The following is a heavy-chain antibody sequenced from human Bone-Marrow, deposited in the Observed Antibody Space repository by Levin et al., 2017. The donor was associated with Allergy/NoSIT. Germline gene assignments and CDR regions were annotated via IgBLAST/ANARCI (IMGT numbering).Heavy chain of an antibody. Sequence: LRLSCNVSGASISSGDYYWNWIRQPPGKGLEWIGCIYRSGGPYYNPSLKSRLTISVDTSKNQFSLKLSSVTAADTAVYFCARGLGYCSGGSCYAPDYWGQGTLVTVSS. CDR3: ARGLGYCSGGSCYAPDY. D-gene: IGHD2-15*01. V-gene: IGHV4-30-4*01. CDR1: GASISSGDYY. J-gene: IGHJ4*02. CDR2: IYRSGGP.